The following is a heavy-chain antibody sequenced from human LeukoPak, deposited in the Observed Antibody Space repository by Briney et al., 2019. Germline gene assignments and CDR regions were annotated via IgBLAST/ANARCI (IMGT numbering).Heavy chain of an antibody. J-gene: IGHJ4*02. V-gene: IGHV3-23*01. Sequence: PGGSLRLSCAASGFTFSSYGMSWVRQAPGEGLEWVSAISGSGGSTYYADSVKGRFTISRDNSKNTLYLQMNSLRAEDTAVYYCAKDYYDSSGYYEYYFDYWGQGTLVTVSS. CDR2: ISGSGGST. CDR3: AKDYYDSSGYYEYYFDY. CDR1: GFTFSSYG. D-gene: IGHD3-22*01.